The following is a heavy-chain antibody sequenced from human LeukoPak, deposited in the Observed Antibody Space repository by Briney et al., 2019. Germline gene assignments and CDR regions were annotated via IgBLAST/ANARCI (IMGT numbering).Heavy chain of an antibody. J-gene: IGHJ4*02. CDR1: GGTFSSYA. Sequence: SVKVSCKASGGTFSSYAISWVRPAPGQGLEWMGGIIPIFGTANYAQKFQGRVTITADESTSTAYMELSSLRSEDTAVYYCARRLLQLWAQFDYWGQGTLVTVSS. CDR3: ARRLLQLWAQFDY. D-gene: IGHD5-18*01. V-gene: IGHV1-69*13. CDR2: IIPIFGTA.